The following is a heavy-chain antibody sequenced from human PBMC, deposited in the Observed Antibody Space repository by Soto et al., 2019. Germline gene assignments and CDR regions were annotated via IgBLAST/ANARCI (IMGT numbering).Heavy chain of an antibody. CDR1: GNTFTYRY. Sequence: QMQLVQSGAEVKKTGSSVTVSCKALGNTFTYRYLHGVRRAPGQAFEWMGWITPFSGDVHYAQKFQERVTITRDRSINTAYMQMSSLRPEDTAMYFCASGGAGSGPFTWELPDHWGQGTLVTVSS. J-gene: IGHJ4*02. CDR3: ASGGAGSGPFTWELPDH. CDR2: ITPFSGDV. V-gene: IGHV1-45*02. D-gene: IGHD1-26*01.